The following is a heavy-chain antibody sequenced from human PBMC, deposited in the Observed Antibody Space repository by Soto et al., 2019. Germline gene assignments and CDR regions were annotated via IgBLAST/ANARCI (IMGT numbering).Heavy chain of an antibody. CDR2: IKFFGFST. CDR3: ARGVKNIYPMDV. Sequence: PGGSLRLSCAASGFAFSTYWMHWVRQAPGKGLLWVARIKFFGFSTSSADSVKGLFTISRDDPKNTLFLQMNGLRFDNTAVYYCARGVKNIYPMDVWGQGTTFTVSS. V-gene: IGHV3-74*01. CDR1: GFAFSTYW. J-gene: IGHJ6*02. D-gene: IGHD2-21*01.